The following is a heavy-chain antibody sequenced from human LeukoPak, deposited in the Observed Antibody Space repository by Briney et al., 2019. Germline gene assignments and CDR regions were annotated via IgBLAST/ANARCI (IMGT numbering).Heavy chain of an antibody. CDR1: GFTFSTYS. CDR3: SGLYNYGMDV. Sequence: GGSLRLSCAASGFTFSTYSMNWVRQAPGKGLEWVSSISSRSHYIYYADSVKGRFTISRDNAKNSLYLQMNSLRAEDTAVYYCSGLYNYGMDVWGQGTTVTVSS. CDR2: ISSRSHYI. J-gene: IGHJ6*02. V-gene: IGHV3-21*01.